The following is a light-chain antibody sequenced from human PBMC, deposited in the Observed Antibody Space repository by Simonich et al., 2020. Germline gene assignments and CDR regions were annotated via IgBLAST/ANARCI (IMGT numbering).Light chain of an antibody. CDR2: LAS. V-gene: IGKV4-1*01. J-gene: IGKJ4*01. Sequence: DIVMTQSPDSLAGALGERATINCKSSQSVLYSSNNKNYLAWYQQKPGQPPKMLIYLASTRESGVPDRFSCSGSGTDFTLTIGSLQAEDVAVYYFQQYYSTPLTFGGGTKVEIK. CDR3: QQYYSTPLT. CDR1: QSVLYSSNNKNY.